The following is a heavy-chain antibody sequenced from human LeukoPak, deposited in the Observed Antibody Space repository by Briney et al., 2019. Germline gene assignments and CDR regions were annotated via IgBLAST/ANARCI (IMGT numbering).Heavy chain of an antibody. Sequence: GGSLRLSCAASGLSITDYYMSWIRQGPGGGLQWIAYISSVTGAIHYANSMKGRFTMSRDNARNSVYLQMNSLRTDDTAMYFCVSTPAIRRLNFWGQGTLVTVSS. J-gene: IGHJ4*02. CDR1: GLSITDYY. CDR3: VSTPAIRRLNF. V-gene: IGHV3-11*01. CDR2: ISSVTGAI. D-gene: IGHD2-2*02.